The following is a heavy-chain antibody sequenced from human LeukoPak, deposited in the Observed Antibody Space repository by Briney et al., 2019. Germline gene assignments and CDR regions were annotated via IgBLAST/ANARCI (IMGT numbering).Heavy chain of an antibody. J-gene: IGHJ5*02. CDR1: GFTFSDYE. D-gene: IGHD2-21*02. V-gene: IGHV3-48*03. CDR2: IDSSGNNI. Sequence: GGSLRLSCAASGFTFSDYEMNWVRQAPGKGLEWVSYIDSSGNNIYYAGSVKGRFTVSRDNAESSLYLQMNSLRDEDTAIYFCAREVAHCGGDCLTPWGQGTLVTVSS. CDR3: AREVAHCGGDCLTP.